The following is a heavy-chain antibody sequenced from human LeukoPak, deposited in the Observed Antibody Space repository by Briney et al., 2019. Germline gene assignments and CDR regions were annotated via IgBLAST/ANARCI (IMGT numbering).Heavy chain of an antibody. J-gene: IGHJ4*02. CDR2: IDPSGGST. CDR1: GYTFSSYY. Sequence: ASVKVSCKASGYTFSSYYMHWVRQAPGQGLEWMGIIDPSGGSTSYAQKFQGRVTMTRDTSTSTVYMELSSLRSEDTAVYFCARTYYYDSSGYRFGYGGQGTLVTVSS. D-gene: IGHD3-22*01. V-gene: IGHV1-46*01. CDR3: ARTYYYDSSGYRFGY.